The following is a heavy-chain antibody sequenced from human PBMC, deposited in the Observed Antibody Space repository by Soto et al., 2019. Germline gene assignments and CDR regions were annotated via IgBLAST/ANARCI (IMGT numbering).Heavy chain of an antibody. CDR3: ARDRGGDVGQFLFPDGFDL. CDR1: GFSFSSYE. J-gene: IGHJ3*01. Sequence: SGGSLRLSCAASGFSFSSYEMNWVRQAPGKGLEWISYIGGSGGTKYSADSVKGRFIISRDNAQNSLYLQTNSLRVEDTAVYYCARDRGGDVGQFLFPDGFDLWGQGTMVTVSS. D-gene: IGHD3-10*01. V-gene: IGHV3-48*03. CDR2: IGGSGGTK.